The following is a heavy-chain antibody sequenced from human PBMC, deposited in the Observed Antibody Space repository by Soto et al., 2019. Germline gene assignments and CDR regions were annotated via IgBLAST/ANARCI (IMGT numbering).Heavy chain of an antibody. D-gene: IGHD2-2*01. V-gene: IGHV1-69*01. Sequence: QVQLVQSGAEVKKPGSSVKVSCKASGGTFSSYAISWVRQAPEQGLEWMGGIIPIFGTANYAQKFQGRVTITADESTSTAYMELSSLRSEDTAVYYCASTSPSAHYYGMDVWGQGTTVTVSS. CDR2: IIPIFGTA. CDR3: ASTSPSAHYYGMDV. J-gene: IGHJ6*02. CDR1: GGTFSSYA.